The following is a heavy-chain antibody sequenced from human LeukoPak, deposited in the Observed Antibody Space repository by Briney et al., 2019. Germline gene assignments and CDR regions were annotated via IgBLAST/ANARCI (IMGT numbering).Heavy chain of an antibody. D-gene: IGHD6-13*01. J-gene: IGHJ4*02. Sequence: GFLRLSCTASGFTFGDYAMSWFRQAPGKGLEWVGFIRSKAYGGTTEYAASVKGRFTISRDDSKSIAYLQMNSLKTEDTAVYYCTRGAAAGRHYWGQGTLVTVSS. CDR2: IRSKAYGGTT. V-gene: IGHV3-49*03. CDR3: TRGAAAGRHY. CDR1: GFTFGDYA.